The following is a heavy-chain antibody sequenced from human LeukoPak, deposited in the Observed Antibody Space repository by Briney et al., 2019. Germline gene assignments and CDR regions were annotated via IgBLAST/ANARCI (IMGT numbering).Heavy chain of an antibody. Sequence: GSLRLSCAASGFTFSNFWIHWVRQAPGKGLVWVALIYGDGSFTRYADSVKGRFTISRDNAKNTVYLQMNSLRVEGTAVYYCARVYETNGYLYWGQGSLVTVSS. V-gene: IGHV3-74*01. CDR1: GFTFSNFW. J-gene: IGHJ4*02. CDR3: ARVYETNGYLY. CDR2: IYGDGSFT. D-gene: IGHD3-22*01.